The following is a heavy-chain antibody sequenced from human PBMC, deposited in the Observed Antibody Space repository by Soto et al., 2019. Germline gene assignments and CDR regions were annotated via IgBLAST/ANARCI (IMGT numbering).Heavy chain of an antibody. CDR1: GGSISSGGYY. J-gene: IGHJ6*02. Sequence: SETLSLTCAVSGGSISSGGYYWSWIRQHPGKGLEWIGYIYYSGSTYYNPSLKSRVTISVDTSKNQFSLKLSSVTAADTAVYYCARDQGGITKPGYVDVWGQGTTVTVSS. CDR3: ARDQGGITKPGYVDV. V-gene: IGHV4-31*11. D-gene: IGHD1-26*01. CDR2: IYYSGST.